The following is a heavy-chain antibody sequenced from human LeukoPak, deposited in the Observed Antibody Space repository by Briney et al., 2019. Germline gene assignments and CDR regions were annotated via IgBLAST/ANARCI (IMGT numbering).Heavy chain of an antibody. CDR2: IYLGDSAT. CDR1: GYRFTSYW. Sequence: ESLEISFNGSGYRFTSYWIGWVRPMPGKGLEWMGIIYLGDSATRYSPSFQGQVPISDAKSISPAYLQWSSLKASDTAMYYCARGPYYDSSRFDYWGQGTLVTVSS. J-gene: IGHJ4*02. V-gene: IGHV5-51*01. CDR3: ARGPYYDSSRFDY. D-gene: IGHD3-22*01.